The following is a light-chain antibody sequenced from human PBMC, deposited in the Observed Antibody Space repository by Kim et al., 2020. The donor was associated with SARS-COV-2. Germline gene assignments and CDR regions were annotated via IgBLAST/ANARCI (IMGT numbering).Light chain of an antibody. J-gene: IGLJ3*02. CDR1: SSNVGTNY. V-gene: IGLV1-47*01. CDR3: ATWDDSLSGPV. CDR2: KDR. Sequence: GQMVTISCSGGSSNVGTNYVHWYQQLPGTAPKLLIYKDRQRPSGVPDRFSGSKSGTSASLAISGLQPEDEADYYCATWDDSLSGPVFGGGTKVTVL.